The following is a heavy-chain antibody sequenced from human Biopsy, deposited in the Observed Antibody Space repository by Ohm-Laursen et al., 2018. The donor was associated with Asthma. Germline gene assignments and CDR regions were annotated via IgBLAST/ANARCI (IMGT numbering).Heavy chain of an antibody. CDR1: GYTFNSAG. CDR3: ARAVDYSHYYGIDV. CDR2: ISVYNGIT. D-gene: IGHD3-10*01. V-gene: IGHV1-18*01. J-gene: IGHJ6*02. Sequence: EASVTVSCKTSGYTFNSAGITWVRQAPGQALEWMGWISVYNGITKVAQKLQDRVTMITDASTSTAYMALRSLRSDDTAVYFCARAVDYSHYYGIDVWGQGTTVTVS.